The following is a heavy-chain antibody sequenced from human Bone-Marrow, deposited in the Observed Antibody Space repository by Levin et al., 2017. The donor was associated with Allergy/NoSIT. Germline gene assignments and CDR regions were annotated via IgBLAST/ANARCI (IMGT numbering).Heavy chain of an antibody. CDR2: ISYDGSNK. CDR3: ARDVYKGIQLWLYWFDP. Sequence: GESLKISCAASGFTFSSYAMHWVRQAPGKGLEWVAVISYDGSNKYYADSVKGRFTISRDNSKNTLYLQMNSLRAEDTAVYYCARDVYKGIQLWLYWFDPWGQGTLVTVSS. CDR1: GFTFSSYA. J-gene: IGHJ5*02. V-gene: IGHV3-30*04. D-gene: IGHD5-18*01.